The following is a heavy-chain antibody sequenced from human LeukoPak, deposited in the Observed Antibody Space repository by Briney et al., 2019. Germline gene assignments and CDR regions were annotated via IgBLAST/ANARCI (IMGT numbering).Heavy chain of an antibody. J-gene: IGHJ3*02. D-gene: IGHD2-21*01. CDR1: GFSFSSYA. CDR2: ISYDGSNK. V-gene: IGHV3-30*04. CDR3: AKGRSALSGDFDI. Sequence: GGSLRLSCAASGFSFSSYAMHWVRQAPGKGLEWMAVISYDGSNKYHADSVKGRFTISRDNSKNTLYMQMNSLRAEDTALYYCAKGRSALSGDFDIWGQGTMVTVSS.